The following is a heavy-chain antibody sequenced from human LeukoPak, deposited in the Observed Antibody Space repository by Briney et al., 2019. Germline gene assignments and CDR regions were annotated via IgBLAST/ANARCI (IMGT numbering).Heavy chain of an antibody. CDR2: ISYDGSNK. CDR3: AKDLSIAAAGHDY. V-gene: IGHV3-30*18. D-gene: IGHD6-13*01. Sequence: PGGSLRLSCAASGFTFSSYGMHWVRQAPGKGLEWVAVISYDGSNKYYADSVKGRFTISRDNSKNTLYLQMNSLRAEDTAVYYCAKDLSIAAAGHDYWGQGTLVTVSS. J-gene: IGHJ4*02. CDR1: GFTFSSYG.